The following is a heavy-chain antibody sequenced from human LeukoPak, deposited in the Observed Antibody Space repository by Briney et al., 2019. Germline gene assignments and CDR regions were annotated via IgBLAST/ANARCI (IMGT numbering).Heavy chain of an antibody. J-gene: IGHJ4*02. CDR3: VRHISTNTGYFDS. Sequence: SETLSLTCTVSGDSINSHSYYWGWIRQPPGKGLEWIGSVYYDGTSYSNPSLKSRVAVFVDTSRDQFSLDLSFVTAADTALYYCVRHISTNTGYFDSCGQGTLVSVSS. V-gene: IGHV4-39*01. CDR1: GDSINSHSYY. D-gene: IGHD5-24*01. CDR2: VYYDGTS.